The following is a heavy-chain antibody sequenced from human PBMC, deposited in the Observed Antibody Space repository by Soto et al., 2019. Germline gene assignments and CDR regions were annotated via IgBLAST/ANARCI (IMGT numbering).Heavy chain of an antibody. V-gene: IGHV1-18*01. Sequence: QVHLVQSGPEVKKTGASVKVSCKTSGYPFTSNRLSWVRRAPGQGLEWMGWISPHNGRASYSEKFQGRVTMSTDTPTTTAYLELRSLRSDDTAVYYCVRQYFDFWTDYPDFDYWGQGTLVTVSS. CDR3: VRQYFDFWTDYPDFDY. CDR2: ISPHNGRA. CDR1: GYPFTSNR. D-gene: IGHD3-3*01. J-gene: IGHJ4*02.